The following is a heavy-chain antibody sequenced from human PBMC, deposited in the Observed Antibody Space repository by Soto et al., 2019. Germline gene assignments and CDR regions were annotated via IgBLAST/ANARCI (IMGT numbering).Heavy chain of an antibody. Sequence: QVQLQESGPGLVRPSQTLSLTCTVSGGSITNGDYYWNWIRQHPGKGLEWIGYINYRGTTFYNPSLKNRVFISVETSKNPFSLNLSSVTAADTAVYFCARDAPGEAPYWGQGTLVTVSS. D-gene: IGHD2-2*01. CDR3: ARDAPGEAPY. J-gene: IGHJ4*02. CDR1: GGSITNGDYY. V-gene: IGHV4-31*03. CDR2: INYRGTT.